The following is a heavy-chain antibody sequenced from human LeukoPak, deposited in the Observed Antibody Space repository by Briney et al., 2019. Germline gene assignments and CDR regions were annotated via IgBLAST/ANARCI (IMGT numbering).Heavy chain of an antibody. CDR1: GFTFSSYS. Sequence: GGPLRLSCAASGFTFSSYSMNWVRQAPGKGLEWVSSISSSSSYIYYADSVKGRFTISRDNAKNSLYLQMNSLRAEDTAVYYCAREIKYYYDSSGYLRFDYWGQGALVTVSS. D-gene: IGHD3-22*01. CDR2: ISSSSSYI. J-gene: IGHJ4*02. CDR3: AREIKYYYDSSGYLRFDY. V-gene: IGHV3-21*01.